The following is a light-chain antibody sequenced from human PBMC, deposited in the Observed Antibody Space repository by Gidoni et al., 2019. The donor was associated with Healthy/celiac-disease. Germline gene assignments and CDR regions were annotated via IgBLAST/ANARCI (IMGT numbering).Light chain of an antibody. CDR2: GAS. CDR3: QQYGSSLYT. J-gene: IGKJ2*01. V-gene: IGKV3-20*01. CDR1: QSVSSSY. Sequence: EIVLTQSPVTLSLSPGDRATLPSRASQSVSSSYLAWYQQNPGQAPRLLIYGASSRAPGIPDRFSGSGSGTDFTLTISRLEPEDVAVYYCQQYGSSLYTFGQGTKLEIK.